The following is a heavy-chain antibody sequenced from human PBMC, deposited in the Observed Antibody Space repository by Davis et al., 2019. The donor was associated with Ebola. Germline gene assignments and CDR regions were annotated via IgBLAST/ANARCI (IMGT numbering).Heavy chain of an antibody. Sequence: GGSLRLSCAASGFNFRSYGMHWVRQSPGKGLEWVSYISSSGSTIYYADSVKGRFTISRDTAKNSLYLQMNSLRAEDTAVYYCAREHRRFVDTAMVLGGMDVWGQGTTVTVSS. J-gene: IGHJ6*02. CDR1: GFNFRSYG. CDR2: ISSSGSTI. V-gene: IGHV3-48*04. D-gene: IGHD5-18*01. CDR3: AREHRRFVDTAMVLGGMDV.